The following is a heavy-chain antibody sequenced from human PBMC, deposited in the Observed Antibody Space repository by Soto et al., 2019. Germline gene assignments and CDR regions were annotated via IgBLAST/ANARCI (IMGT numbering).Heavy chain of an antibody. CDR2: IYYGGST. D-gene: IGHD3-9*01. Sequence: PSETLSLTCTVSGDSISTDYWSWIRQSPGKGLEWIGFIYYGGSTYYNPSLKSRVTISVDTSKSQFSLNLNSVTAADTAVYYCARGYDILTGPLDYWGPGTLVTVSS. CDR3: ARGYDILTGPLDY. V-gene: IGHV4-59*08. CDR1: GDSISTDY. J-gene: IGHJ4*02.